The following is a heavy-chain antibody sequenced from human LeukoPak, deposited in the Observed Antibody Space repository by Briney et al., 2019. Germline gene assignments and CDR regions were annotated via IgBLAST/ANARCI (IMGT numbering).Heavy chain of an antibody. V-gene: IGHV3-23*01. CDR2: STGTGYST. CDR1: EFTFSNYA. CDR3: VKGVRIGVTSAFDI. D-gene: IGHD1-26*01. Sequence: GGSLRLSCAASEFTFSNYAMSWVRQAPGKGLEWLSGSTGTGYSTYYAESVKGRFTISRDNSKNTLYLQMNSLRAEDTAVYYCVKGVRIGVTSAFDIWGQGTMVTVSS. J-gene: IGHJ3*02.